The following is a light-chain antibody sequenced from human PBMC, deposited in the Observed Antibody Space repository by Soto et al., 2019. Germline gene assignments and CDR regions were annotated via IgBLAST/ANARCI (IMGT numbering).Light chain of an antibody. V-gene: IGKV2-28*01. CDR3: MQALQTRVT. J-gene: IGKJ4*01. CDR1: QSLLHSNGYNY. Sequence: DIVMTQSPLSLPVTPGEPASISCRSSQSLLHSNGYNYLDWYLQKPGQSPQLLIYLGSNQASGGPDRFSGSGSGTDFTLKISRVEAEDVGVYYCMQALQTRVTFGGGTKVEIK. CDR2: LGS.